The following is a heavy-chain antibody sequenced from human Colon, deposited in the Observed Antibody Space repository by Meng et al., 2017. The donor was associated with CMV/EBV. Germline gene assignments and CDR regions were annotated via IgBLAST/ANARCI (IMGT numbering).Heavy chain of an antibody. V-gene: IGHV3-23*01. D-gene: IGHD6-19*01. CDR2: ITGAGYST. CDR1: GFTFSSYC. CDR3: AKESSPSSDYYYYYALDV. J-gene: IGHJ6*02. Sequence: GGSLRLSWAASGFTFSSYCMDWVRQAPGKGLEWVSAITGAGYSTYYADSVKGRFTISRDNSKNTLYLQMNSLGAEDTAVYYCAKESSPSSDYYYYYALDVWGQGTTVTVSS.